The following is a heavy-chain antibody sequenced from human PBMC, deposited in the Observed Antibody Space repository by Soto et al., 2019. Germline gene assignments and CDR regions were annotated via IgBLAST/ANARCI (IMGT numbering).Heavy chain of an antibody. J-gene: IGHJ4*02. Sequence: PSETLSLTCAVSGGSIISSNWWSWVRQPPGKGLEWIGEIYHSGSTNYNPSLKSRVTISVDKSKNQFSLKLSSVTAADTAVYYCAICYYDSSGYYPIHYWGQGTLLTLSS. CDR2: IYHSGST. D-gene: IGHD3-22*01. CDR3: AICYYDSSGYYPIHY. V-gene: IGHV4-4*02. CDR1: GGSIISSNW.